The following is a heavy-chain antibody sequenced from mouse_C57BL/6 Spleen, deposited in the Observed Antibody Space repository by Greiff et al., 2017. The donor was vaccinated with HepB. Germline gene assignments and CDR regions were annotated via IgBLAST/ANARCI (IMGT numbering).Heavy chain of an antibody. CDR1: GYTFTSYW. CDR3: AKEGVDGYYLSFAY. D-gene: IGHD2-3*01. CDR2: IHPNSGST. V-gene: IGHV1-64*01. J-gene: IGHJ3*01. Sequence: QVQLQQPGAELVKPGASVKLSCKASGYTFTSYWMHWVKQRPGQGLEWIGMIHPNSGSTNYNEKFKSKATLTVDKSSSTAYMQLSSLKSEDSAVYYCAKEGVDGYYLSFAYWGQGTLVTVSA.